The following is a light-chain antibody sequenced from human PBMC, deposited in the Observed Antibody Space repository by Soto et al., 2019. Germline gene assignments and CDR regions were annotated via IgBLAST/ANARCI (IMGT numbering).Light chain of an antibody. Sequence: QSVLTQPPSASGTPGQRVTISCSGSSSNIGSSTVNWYQQLPGTAPKLLISSNNQRPSGVPDRFSGSKSGTSASLAISGLQSEDEADYYRAAWDDSLNGPVFGGGTKLTVL. J-gene: IGLJ2*01. CDR3: AAWDDSLNGPV. CDR1: SSNIGSST. CDR2: SNN. V-gene: IGLV1-44*01.